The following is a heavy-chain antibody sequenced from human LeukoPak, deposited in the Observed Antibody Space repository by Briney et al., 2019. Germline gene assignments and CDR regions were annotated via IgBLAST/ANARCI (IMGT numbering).Heavy chain of an antibody. Sequence: PSETLSLTCTVSGGSISSGGYYWSWIPQDPGKGREWHGYICYSGSTYYNPTLQIRVTISVDTTKNQFSLMLSSVTAADTAVYCGARELYSSGWYFDYWGQGTLVTVSS. CDR1: GGSISSGGYY. V-gene: IGHV4-31*03. CDR2: ICYSGST. CDR3: ARELYSSGWYFDY. D-gene: IGHD6-19*01. J-gene: IGHJ4*02.